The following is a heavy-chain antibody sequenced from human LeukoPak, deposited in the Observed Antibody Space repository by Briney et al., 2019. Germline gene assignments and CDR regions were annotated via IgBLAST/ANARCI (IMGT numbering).Heavy chain of an antibody. D-gene: IGHD2-2*01. CDR3: ARDFRVVVPAAATVCLCYMDV. V-gene: IGHV1-46*01. CDR2: INPSGGST. Sequence: ASVKVSCKASGYTFTSYYMHWVRQAPGQGLEWMGIINPSGGSTSYAQKFQGRVTMTRDTSTSTVYMELSSLRSEDTAVYYCARDFRVVVPAAATVCLCYMDVWGKGTTVTVSS. CDR1: GYTFTSYY. J-gene: IGHJ6*03.